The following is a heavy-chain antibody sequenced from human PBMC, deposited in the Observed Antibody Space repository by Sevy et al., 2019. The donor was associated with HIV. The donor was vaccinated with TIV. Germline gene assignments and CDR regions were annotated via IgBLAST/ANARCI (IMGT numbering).Heavy chain of an antibody. Sequence: GGSLRLSCAASGFTFSSYGMHWVRQAPGKGLEWVAFIRYDGSNKYYADSVKGRFTISRDNSKNTLYLQMNSLRAEDTAVYYCAKGTTVTTYFDYWGQGTPVTVSS. D-gene: IGHD4-17*01. CDR2: IRYDGSNK. J-gene: IGHJ4*02. CDR3: AKGTTVTTYFDY. CDR1: GFTFSSYG. V-gene: IGHV3-30*02.